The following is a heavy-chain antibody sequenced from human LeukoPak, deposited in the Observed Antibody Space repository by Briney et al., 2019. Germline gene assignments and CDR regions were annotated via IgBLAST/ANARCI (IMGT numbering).Heavy chain of an antibody. J-gene: IGHJ4*02. CDR2: MNEDGSRK. D-gene: IGHD6-19*01. CDR1: GFTFSDYW. CDR3: ARTVAGHPHDYFDS. Sequence: GGSLRLSCAASGFTFSDYWLSWVRQAPGKGPERVAHMNEDGSRKYFVDSVKGRFSISRDNTENSLYLHMSSLRAEDTAVYYCARTVAGHPHDYFDSWGQGSLVTVSS. V-gene: IGHV3-7*01.